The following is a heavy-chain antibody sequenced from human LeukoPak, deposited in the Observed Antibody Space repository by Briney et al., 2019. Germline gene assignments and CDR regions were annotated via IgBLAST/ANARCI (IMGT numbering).Heavy chain of an antibody. J-gene: IGHJ4*02. D-gene: IGHD3-22*01. V-gene: IGHV3-20*04. CDR2: INWNGDST. CDR1: GLTFDFYG. CDR3: ARDRYYENSEFLDY. Sequence: GGSLRLSCAASGLTFDFYGMTGARQSPGEGRVGVAGINWNGDSTDYAESVKGRFTISRDNAKSSLYLQMNSLRAEDTDLYYCARDRYYENSEFLDYWGQGTLVTVSS.